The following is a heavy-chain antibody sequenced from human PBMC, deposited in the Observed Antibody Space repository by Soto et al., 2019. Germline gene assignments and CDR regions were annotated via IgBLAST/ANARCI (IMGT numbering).Heavy chain of an antibody. V-gene: IGHV4-4*07. CDR3: VRDGTKTLRDWFDP. CDR1: GASISGFY. J-gene: IGHJ5*02. Sequence: SETLSLTCTVPGASISGFYWSWIRKSAGKGLEWIGRIYATGTTDYNPSLKSRVMMSVDTSKKQFSLKLRSVTAADTAVYYCVRDGTKTLRDWFDPWGQGISVTVSS. D-gene: IGHD1-1*01. CDR2: IYATGTT.